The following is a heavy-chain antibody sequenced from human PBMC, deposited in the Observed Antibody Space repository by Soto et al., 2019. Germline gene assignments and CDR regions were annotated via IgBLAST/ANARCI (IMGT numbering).Heavy chain of an antibody. J-gene: IGHJ1*01. CDR2: IRDGGIT. Sequence: SETLSLTCAVYGGSVNGYFWSWIRQPPEKGLEWIGEIRDGGITNYSPSLKSRVTISADTSKNQFFLTLKSVTAADTAVYYCARGQVAIVATHWDQGTLVTVYS. CDR3: ARGQVAIVATH. D-gene: IGHD5-12*01. CDR1: GGSVNGYF. V-gene: IGHV4-34*01.